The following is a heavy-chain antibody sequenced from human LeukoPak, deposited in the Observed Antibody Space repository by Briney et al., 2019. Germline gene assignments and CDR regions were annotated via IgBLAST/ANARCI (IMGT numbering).Heavy chain of an antibody. CDR2: IRYDGSNK. CDR3: AKVGGAVGAHSLDY. D-gene: IGHD1-26*01. Sequence: GGSLRLSCAASGFTFSSYGMHWVRQAPGKGLEWVAFIRYDGSNKYYADSVKGRFTISRDNSKNTLYLQMNSLRAEDTAVYYCAKVGGAVGAHSLDYWGQGTLVTVSS. J-gene: IGHJ4*02. V-gene: IGHV3-30*02. CDR1: GFTFSSYG.